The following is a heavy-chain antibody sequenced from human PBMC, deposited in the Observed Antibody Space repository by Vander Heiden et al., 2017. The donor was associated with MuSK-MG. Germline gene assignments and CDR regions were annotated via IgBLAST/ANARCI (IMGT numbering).Heavy chain of an antibody. CDR2: ISSSSSTI. CDR1: GFTFSSYS. D-gene: IGHD1-26*01. J-gene: IGHJ5*02. Sequence: EVQLVESGGGLVQPGGSLRLSCAASGFTFSSYSMNWVRQAPGKGLEWVSYISSSSSTIYYADAVKGRFTIPRDNAKNSLYLQMNSLRAEDTAVYYCARDFEWEPDNWFDPWGQGTLVTVSS. V-gene: IGHV3-48*01. CDR3: ARDFEWEPDNWFDP.